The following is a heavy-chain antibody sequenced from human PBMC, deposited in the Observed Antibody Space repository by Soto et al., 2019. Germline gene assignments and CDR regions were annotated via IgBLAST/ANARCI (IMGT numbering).Heavy chain of an antibody. J-gene: IGHJ3*02. CDR3: ARDEGGSSWYRLDAFDI. CDR1: GFTFSDYY. CDR2: ISSSGSTI. V-gene: IGHV3-11*01. D-gene: IGHD6-13*01. Sequence: QVQLIESGGGLVKPGGSLRLSCAASGFTFSDYYMSWIRQAPGKGLEWVSYISSSGSTIYYADSVKGRFTISRDNAKNSLYLQMNTRRAEDTAMYYCARDEGGSSWYRLDAFDIWGQGTMVTVSS.